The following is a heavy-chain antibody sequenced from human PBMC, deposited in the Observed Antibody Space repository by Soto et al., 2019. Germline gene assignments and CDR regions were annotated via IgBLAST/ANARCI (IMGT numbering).Heavy chain of an antibody. D-gene: IGHD5-18*01. CDR3: ARHWGYSYGY. J-gene: IGHJ4*02. Sequence: QVQLVQSGAEVKKPGASVKVSCKTSGYTFTSYAIHWVRQAPGQSLEWLGWINAGNGNTKYSQKFQGRVTITRDTSASTAYMELSSLRSEDTALYYCARHWGYSYGYWGQGTRVTVSS. CDR2: INAGNGNT. CDR1: GYTFTSYA. V-gene: IGHV1-3*01.